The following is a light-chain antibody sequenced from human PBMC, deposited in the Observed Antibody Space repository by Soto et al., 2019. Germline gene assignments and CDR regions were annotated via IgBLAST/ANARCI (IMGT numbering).Light chain of an antibody. V-gene: IGLV2-23*01. CDR2: EGR. J-gene: IGLJ1*01. CDR3: LSYGKV. Sequence: QSVLSQPASVSGSPGQSITISCTGINSGVVNYEYVSWYQQFPDKAPKLIIYEGRERPSGVSERFSGSKSDNAASLTISALQTEDEAEYFCLSYGKVFGTGTKLTVL. CDR1: NSGVVNYEY.